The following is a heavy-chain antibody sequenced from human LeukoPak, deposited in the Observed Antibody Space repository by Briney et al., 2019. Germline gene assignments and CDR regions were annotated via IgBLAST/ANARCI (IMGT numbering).Heavy chain of an antibody. J-gene: IGHJ4*02. D-gene: IGHD2-15*01. V-gene: IGHV1-18*01. CDR3: ARDCIGCHGFDH. CDR1: GYTFTNYG. Sequence: AASVKVSCKASGYTFTNYGISWVRQAPGQGLEWMGRVSAYGDNTNYVQKVQGRVTMTTDTSTSTAYMELRSLRSDDTAVYYCARDCIGCHGFDHWGQGTLVTVSS. CDR2: VSAYGDNT.